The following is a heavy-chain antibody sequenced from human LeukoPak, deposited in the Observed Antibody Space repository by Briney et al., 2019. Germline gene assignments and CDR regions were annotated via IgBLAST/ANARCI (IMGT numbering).Heavy chain of an antibody. Sequence: GGSPRLSCAASGFTFSDYYMSWIRQAPGKGLEWVSYISSSSSYTNYADSVKGRFTISRDNAKNSLYLQMNSLRAEDTAVYYCARDFYGSGSYYIYWGQGTLVTVSS. CDR3: ARDFYGSGSYYIY. CDR1: GFTFSDYY. V-gene: IGHV3-11*06. D-gene: IGHD3-10*01. J-gene: IGHJ4*02. CDR2: ISSSSSYT.